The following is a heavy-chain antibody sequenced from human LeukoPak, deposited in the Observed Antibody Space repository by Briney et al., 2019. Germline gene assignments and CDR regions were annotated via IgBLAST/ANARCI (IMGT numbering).Heavy chain of an antibody. Sequence: SETLSLTCTVSGGSISSYYWSWIRQPPGKGLEWIGYIYYSGSTYYNPSLRGRVIISVDTSKNHFSLKLSSVTAADTAVYYCAREGSPSMVYYYYYVDVWGKGTTVTVSS. CDR3: AREGSPSMVYYYYYVDV. CDR1: GGSISSYY. D-gene: IGHD3-10*01. V-gene: IGHV4-59*12. J-gene: IGHJ6*03. CDR2: IYYSGST.